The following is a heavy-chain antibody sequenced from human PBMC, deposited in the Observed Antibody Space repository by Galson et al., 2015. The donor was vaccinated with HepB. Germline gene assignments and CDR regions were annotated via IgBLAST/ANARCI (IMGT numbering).Heavy chain of an antibody. J-gene: IGHJ4*02. CDR1: GFTFSSYA. Sequence: SLRLSCAASGFTFSSYAMHWVRQAPGKGLEWVAVISYDGSNKYYADSVKGRFTISRDNSKNTLYLQMNSLGAEDTAVYYCARDGRRYCSSTSCSMAYYWGQGTLVTVSS. CDR2: ISYDGSNK. V-gene: IGHV3-30-3*01. CDR3: ARDGRRYCSSTSCSMAYY. D-gene: IGHD2-2*01.